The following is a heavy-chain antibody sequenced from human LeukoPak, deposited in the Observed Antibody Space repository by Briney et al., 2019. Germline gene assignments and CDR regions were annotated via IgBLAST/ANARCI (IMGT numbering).Heavy chain of an antibody. D-gene: IGHD1-26*01. CDR2: ISWNSGSI. J-gene: IGHJ6*02. V-gene: IGHV3-9*01. Sequence: GRSLRLSCAASGFTFDDYAMHWVRQAPGKGLEWVSGISWNSGSIGYAVSVRGRFTISRDNAKNSLYLQMSSLRAEDTALYYCAKDIRPRTILNVGVWEDGMDIWGQGTTVTVSS. CDR3: AKDIRPRTILNVGVWEDGMDI. CDR1: GFTFDDYA.